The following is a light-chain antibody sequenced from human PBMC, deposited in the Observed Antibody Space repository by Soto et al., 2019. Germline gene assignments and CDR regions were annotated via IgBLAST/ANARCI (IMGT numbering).Light chain of an antibody. CDR2: GAS. CDR3: QQYNNWPPS. J-gene: IGKJ3*01. Sequence: EIVMPQSPATLSVSPGERATLSCRASQSVSSNLAWYQQKPGQAPRLLIYGASTRATGIPARFSGSGSGTEFTLTISSLQSEDFAVYYCQQYNNWPPSFGPWTKGDIK. CDR1: QSVSSN. V-gene: IGKV3-15*01.